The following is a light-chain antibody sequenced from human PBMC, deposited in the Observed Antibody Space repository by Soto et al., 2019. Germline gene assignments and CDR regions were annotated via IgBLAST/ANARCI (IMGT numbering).Light chain of an antibody. CDR2: NVN. Sequence: QSALTQSASVSGSPGQSITISCTGTSSDVGSYNHVSWYQQHPGEVPKLIIFNVNDRPSGVSNRFSGSKSGNTASLTISGLQAEDEADYYCSSVTSSTTYVFGTGTKLTVL. CDR3: SSVTSSTTYV. CDR1: SSDVGSYNH. J-gene: IGLJ1*01. V-gene: IGLV2-14*01.